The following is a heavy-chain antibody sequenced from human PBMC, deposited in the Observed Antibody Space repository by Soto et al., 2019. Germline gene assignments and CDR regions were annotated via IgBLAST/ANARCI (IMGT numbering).Heavy chain of an antibody. V-gene: IGHV4-4*07. J-gene: IGHJ4*02. CDR2: IYTSGST. Sequence: SETLSLTCTVSGGSISSYYWSWIRQPAGKGLEWIGRIYTSGSTNYNPSLKSRVTMSVDTSKNQFSLKLSSVAAADTAVYYCARTIAVAGDFDYWGQGTLVTVSS. CDR1: GGSISSYY. CDR3: ARTIAVAGDFDY. D-gene: IGHD6-19*01.